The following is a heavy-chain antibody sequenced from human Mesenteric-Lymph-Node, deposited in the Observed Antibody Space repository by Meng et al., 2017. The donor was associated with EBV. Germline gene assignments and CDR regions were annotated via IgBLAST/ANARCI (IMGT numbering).Heavy chain of an antibody. CDR1: GFSFSDYA. D-gene: IGHD1-7*01. Sequence: QVQLVEAGGRVVQSGTSLSLSCAGSGFSFSDYAFNWVRQAPGKGLEWVAVISYDGTTKYYADSVKGRFTISRDNSQDTLFLQMDSLTTEDTALYYCVRYGNLFLDSWGQGTLVTVSS. CDR3: VRYGNLFLDS. V-gene: IGHV3-30-3*01. CDR2: ISYDGTTK. J-gene: IGHJ4*02.